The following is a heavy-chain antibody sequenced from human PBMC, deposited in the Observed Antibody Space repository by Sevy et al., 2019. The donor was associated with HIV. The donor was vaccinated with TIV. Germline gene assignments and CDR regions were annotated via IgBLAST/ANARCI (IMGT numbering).Heavy chain of an antibody. J-gene: IGHJ6*02. CDR2: MSPNSGNT. D-gene: IGHD2-2*01. CDR3: VRILSTSYYNYHALDV. CDR1: GYTFTSYD. V-gene: IGHV1-8*01. Sequence: ASVKVSCKASGYTFTSYDIDWVRQTTGQGLEWMGWMSPNSGNTGYAQKFQGRVTMTRDTSKGTAYMELSSLRSDDTAVCYCVRILSTSYYNYHALDVWGQGTTVTVSS.